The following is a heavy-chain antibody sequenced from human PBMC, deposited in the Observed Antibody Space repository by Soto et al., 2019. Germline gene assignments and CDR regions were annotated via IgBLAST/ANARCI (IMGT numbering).Heavy chain of an antibody. V-gene: IGHV3-49*04. CDR2: IRSKAYGGTR. D-gene: IGHD6-19*01. CDR1: GFTFGDYT. J-gene: IGHJ6*02. Sequence: EVQLVEAGGGLVQPGRSRRLSCTASGFTFGDYTMSWVRQAPWKGLEWVGFIRSKAYGGTRRYAASVEGRFTISRDDSKSIVYLQMNSLKTEDSGVYYCTRDSQWLVQVYGVDVGGQGTTVTVSS. CDR3: TRDSQWLVQVYGVDV.